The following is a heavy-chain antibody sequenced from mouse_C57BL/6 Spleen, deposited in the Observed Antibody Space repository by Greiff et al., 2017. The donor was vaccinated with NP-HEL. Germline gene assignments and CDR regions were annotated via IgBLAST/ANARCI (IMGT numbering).Heavy chain of an antibody. CDR2: INYDGSST. Sequence: EVKLVESEGGLVQPGSSMKLSCTASGFTFSDYYMAWVRQVPEKGLEWVANINYDGSSTYYLDSLKSRFIISRDNAKNILYLQMSSLKSEDTATYYCAREDYGSSYWYFDVWGTGTTVTVSS. CDR1: GFTFSDYY. CDR3: AREDYGSSYWYFDV. J-gene: IGHJ1*03. D-gene: IGHD1-1*01. V-gene: IGHV5-16*01.